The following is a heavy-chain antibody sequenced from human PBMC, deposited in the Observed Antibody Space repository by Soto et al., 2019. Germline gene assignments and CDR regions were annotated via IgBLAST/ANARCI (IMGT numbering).Heavy chain of an antibody. J-gene: IGHJ4*02. CDR3: ARGDYDSSAYSYCDS. CDR2: INPSGGST. V-gene: IGHV1-46*01. Sequence: ASVKVSCKASGYIFTNNNIHWVRQAPGQGLEWMGIINPSGGSTTYAQKFQGRVTMTRDTSTSTVYMDLSSLRSEDTAVYYCARGDYDSSAYSYCDSWGRGTLVTISS. CDR1: GYIFTNNN. D-gene: IGHD3-22*01.